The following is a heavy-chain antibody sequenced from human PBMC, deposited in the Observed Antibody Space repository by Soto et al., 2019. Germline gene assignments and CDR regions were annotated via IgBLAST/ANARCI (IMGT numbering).Heavy chain of an antibody. V-gene: IGHV4-30-4*01. J-gene: IGHJ4*02. CDR2: IYYSGST. D-gene: IGHD3-16*02. CDR1: GGSISSGDYY. CDR3: SRHNDVSSVLDD. Sequence: SETLSLTCTVSGGSISSGDYYWSWIRQPPGKGLEWIGYIYYSGSTYYNPSLKSRVTISVDTSKHQFSLKLSSVTAADTAVYCWSRHNDVSSVLDDWGKGTLVTVPS.